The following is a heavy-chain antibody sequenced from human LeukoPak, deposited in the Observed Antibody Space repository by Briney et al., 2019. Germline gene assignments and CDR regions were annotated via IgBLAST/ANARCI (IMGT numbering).Heavy chain of an antibody. CDR3: ASSAQELPLYYYYGMDV. CDR1: GGTFSSYA. D-gene: IGHD2-15*01. Sequence: SVKVSCKASGGTFSSYAISWVRQAPGQGLEWMGGIIPIFGTANYAQKFQGRVTITADESTSTAYMELSSLRSEDTAVYYCASSAQELPLYYYYGMDVWGQGTTVTVSS. CDR2: IIPIFGTA. J-gene: IGHJ6*02. V-gene: IGHV1-69*13.